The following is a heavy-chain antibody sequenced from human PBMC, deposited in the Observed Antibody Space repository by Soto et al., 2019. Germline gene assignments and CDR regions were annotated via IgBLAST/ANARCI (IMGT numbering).Heavy chain of an antibody. J-gene: IGHJ4*02. Sequence: SETLSLTCSVSGGSVIDKTYYWIWIRQPPGERLEWIGYVYYSGTTNYNPSLKSRVTISVDLSKNRFSLRLSSVTTADTALYYCARTTAVPNTLRSRYFFDYWGQGTLVTVS. V-gene: IGHV4-61*01. CDR2: VYYSGTT. D-gene: IGHD4-17*01. CDR3: ARTTAVPNTLRSRYFFDY. CDR1: GGSVIDKTYY.